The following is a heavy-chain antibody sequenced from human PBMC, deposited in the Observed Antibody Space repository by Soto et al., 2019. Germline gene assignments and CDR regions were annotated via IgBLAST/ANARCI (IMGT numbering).Heavy chain of an antibody. V-gene: IGHV3-9*01. CDR1: GFTFDDYA. Sequence: GGSLRLSCAASGFTFDDYAMYWVRQVLGKGLEWVSSISWNSGNIGYADYVKGRFTTSRDNAENSLYLQMNSLRPEDTALYYCVRSKGGYSYGTPFDYWGQGTLVTVSS. CDR3: VRSKGGYSYGTPFDY. D-gene: IGHD5-18*01. J-gene: IGHJ4*02. CDR2: ISWNSGNI.